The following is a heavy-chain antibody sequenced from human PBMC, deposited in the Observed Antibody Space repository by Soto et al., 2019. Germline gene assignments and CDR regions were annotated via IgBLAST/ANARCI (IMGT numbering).Heavy chain of an antibody. D-gene: IGHD2-15*01. CDR1: GGSFIGYY. J-gene: IGHJ5*02. V-gene: IGHV4-34*01. CDR2: ISHSGST. CDR3: ARGRSGGSCYSVFTSCGLTFDP. Sequence: SETLSLTCAVYGGSFIGYYWSWIRQPPGKGLEWIGEISHSGSTNYNPSLKSRVTXXXDTSKTQFSLKLSSVTAADTAVYYCARGRSGGSCYSVFTSCGLTFDPWGQGTLVTVSS.